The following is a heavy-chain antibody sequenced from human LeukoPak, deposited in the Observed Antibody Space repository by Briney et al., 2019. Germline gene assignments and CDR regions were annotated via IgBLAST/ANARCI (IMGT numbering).Heavy chain of an antibody. D-gene: IGHD6-13*01. CDR3: ARGVIAAGGNDFDY. CDR2: FYPSGST. CDR1: GVSISGSSYY. Sequence: SQTLSLTCTVSGVSISGSSYYWSWIRQPAGKGLEWIGRFYPSGSTNYNPSLKSRVTISVDTSKNQFSLKMSSVTAADTAVYYCARGVIAAGGNDFDYWGQGTLVTVSS. V-gene: IGHV4-61*02. J-gene: IGHJ4*02.